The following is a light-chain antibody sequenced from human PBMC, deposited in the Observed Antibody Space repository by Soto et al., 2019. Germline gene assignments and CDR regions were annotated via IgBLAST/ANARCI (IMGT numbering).Light chain of an antibody. Sequence: DIQMTQSPSTLSASVGDRVTITCRASQSVNGWLAWYQQKPGKAPYLLIYKASTLESGVPSRFSGSGPGTELTHTCSSRQTDDFATYYCPQYNDYRRTFGQGTKVEIK. CDR2: KAS. V-gene: IGKV1-5*03. CDR1: QSVNGW. J-gene: IGKJ1*01. CDR3: PQYNDYRRT.